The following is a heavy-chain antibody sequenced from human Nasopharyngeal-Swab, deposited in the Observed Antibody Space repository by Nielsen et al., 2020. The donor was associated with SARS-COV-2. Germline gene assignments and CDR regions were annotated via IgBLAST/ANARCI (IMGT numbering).Heavy chain of an antibody. D-gene: IGHD6-19*01. Sequence: GESLKISCAASGFTFSSYAMSWVRQAPGKGLEWVSGITASGGKTYYADSVKGRFTLSRDSSKSTLYLQMNSLRAEDTAVYYCARAPGSGYIDYWGQGTLVTVSS. CDR3: ARAPGSGYIDY. J-gene: IGHJ4*02. CDR1: GFTFSSYA. CDR2: ITASGGKT. V-gene: IGHV3-23*01.